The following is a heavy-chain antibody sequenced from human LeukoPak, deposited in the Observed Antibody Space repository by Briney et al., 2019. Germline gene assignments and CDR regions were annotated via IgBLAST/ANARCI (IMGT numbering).Heavy chain of an antibody. V-gene: IGHV4-4*07. D-gene: IGHD6-19*01. CDR3: ARHSSGWNPLFDY. CDR1: GGSINNYY. CDR2: IYTSGST. Sequence: PSETLSLTCTVSGGSINNYYWSWIRQPAGKGLEWIGRIYTSGSTNYSPSLQSRVTMSVDTSKNQFSLKLNSVTAADTAVYYCARHSSGWNPLFDYWGQGTLVTVSS. J-gene: IGHJ4*02.